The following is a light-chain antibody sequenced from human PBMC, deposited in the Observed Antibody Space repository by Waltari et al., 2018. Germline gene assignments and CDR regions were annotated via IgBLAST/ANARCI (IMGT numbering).Light chain of an antibody. CDR1: QSLNRW. J-gene: IGKJ1*01. V-gene: IGKV1-5*03. CDR3: QQYSDDWT. Sequence: DLQMPQSPSTLSASVGDTVSITCRASQSLNRWVALYQQEPGKAPNRLIYRASTLESGVPSRFSGSESGAEFTLTISSLQPDDFATYYCQQYSDDWTFGQGTKVEIK. CDR2: RAS.